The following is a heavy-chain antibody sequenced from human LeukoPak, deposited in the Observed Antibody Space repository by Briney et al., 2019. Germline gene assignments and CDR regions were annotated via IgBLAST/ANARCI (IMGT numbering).Heavy chain of an antibody. CDR1: GFTFSSYE. Sequence: PGGSLRLSCAASGFTFSSYEMNWVRQAPGKGLEWVSYISSSGSTIYYADSVKGRFTISRDNAKNSLYLQMNSLRAEDTAVYYCARVSAKYGGYKYWGQGTLVTVSS. D-gene: IGHD5-12*01. CDR2: ISSSGSTI. J-gene: IGHJ4*02. V-gene: IGHV3-48*03. CDR3: ARVSAKYGGYKY.